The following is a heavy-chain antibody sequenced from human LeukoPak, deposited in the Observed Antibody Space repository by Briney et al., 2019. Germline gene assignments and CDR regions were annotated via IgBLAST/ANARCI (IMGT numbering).Heavy chain of an antibody. J-gene: IGHJ6*02. V-gene: IGHV3-30*04. CDR2: ISYDGNNK. CDR3: AREGSGWNYYGMDV. D-gene: IGHD6-19*01. CDR1: GFTFSSHA. Sequence: GGSLRLSCAASGFTFSSHAMHWVRQAPGKGLEWVAIISYDGNNKYYADSVKGRFTISRDNSKNTLFLRMNSLRAEDRAVYYCAREGSGWNYYGMDVWGQGTTVTVSS.